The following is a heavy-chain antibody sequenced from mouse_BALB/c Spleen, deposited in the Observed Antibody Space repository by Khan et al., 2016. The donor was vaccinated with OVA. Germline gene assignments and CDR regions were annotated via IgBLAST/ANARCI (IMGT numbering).Heavy chain of an antibody. D-gene: IGHD2-1*01. CDR3: TRNGSGNYESCVY. CDR1: GYTFTSYW. V-gene: IGHV1-5*01. Sequence: VRLQQSGTVLARPGASVKMSCKASGYTFTSYWMHWVKQRPGQGLEWIGAIYPGNSDTNYNQKFKGKAKLTAVTSTSTAYMELNSLTNEDSAVDYCTRNGSGNYESCVYWGQGTTLTVSS. J-gene: IGHJ2*01. CDR2: IYPGNSDT.